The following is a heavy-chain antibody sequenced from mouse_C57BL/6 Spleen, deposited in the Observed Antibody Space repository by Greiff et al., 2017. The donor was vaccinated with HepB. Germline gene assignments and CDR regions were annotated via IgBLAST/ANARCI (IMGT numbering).Heavy chain of an antibody. J-gene: IGHJ4*01. CDR3: ARPQRGAMDY. CDR1: GYTFTSYW. V-gene: IGHV1-59*01. Sequence: QVQLQQPGAERVRPGTSVKLSCRASGYTFTSYWMHWVKQRPGQGLEWIGVIDPSDSYTNYNQKFKGKATLTVDTSSSTAYMQLSSLTSEDSAVYYCARPQRGAMDYWGQGTSVTVSS. CDR2: IDPSDSYT.